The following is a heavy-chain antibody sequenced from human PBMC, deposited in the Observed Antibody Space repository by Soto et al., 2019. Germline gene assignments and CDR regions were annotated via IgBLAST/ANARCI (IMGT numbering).Heavy chain of an antibody. CDR2: IYYSGST. Sequence: PSETLSLTCTVSGGSISSYYWSWSRQPPGKGLEWIGYIYYSGSTNYNPSLKSRVTISVDTSKNQFSLKLSSVTTADTAVYYCASVYYFDTSGYYYPFDYWGQGTLVTVS. CDR1: GGSISSYY. CDR3: ASVYYFDTSGYYYPFDY. J-gene: IGHJ4*02. D-gene: IGHD3-22*01. V-gene: IGHV4-59*08.